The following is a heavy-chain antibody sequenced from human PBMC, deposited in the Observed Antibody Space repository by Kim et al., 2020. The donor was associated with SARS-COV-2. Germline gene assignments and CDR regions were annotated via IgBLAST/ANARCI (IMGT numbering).Heavy chain of an antibody. CDR1: GGSFSGYY. CDR2: INHSGST. CDR3: ARGWDPGCFDL. Sequence: SETLSLTCAVYGGSFSGYYWSWIRQPPGKGLEWIGEINHSGSTNYNPSLKSRVTISVDTSKNQFSLKLSSVTAADTAVYYCARGWDPGCFDLWGRGTLVTVSS. J-gene: IGHJ2*01. V-gene: IGHV4-34*01. D-gene: IGHD1-26*01.